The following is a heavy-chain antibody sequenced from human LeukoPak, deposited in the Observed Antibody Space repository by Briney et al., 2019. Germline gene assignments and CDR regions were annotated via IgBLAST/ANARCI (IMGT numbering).Heavy chain of an antibody. Sequence: GESLKISCKGSAYNFPTYWIGWVRQMPGKGLEWMGIIYPGDSDTRYSPSFQGQVTISADESISTAYLQWSSLKASDTAMYYCARLANSGSYLHFDYWGQGTLVTVSS. CDR3: ARLANSGSYLHFDY. CDR2: IYPGDSDT. V-gene: IGHV5-51*01. D-gene: IGHD3-10*01. CDR1: AYNFPTYW. J-gene: IGHJ4*02.